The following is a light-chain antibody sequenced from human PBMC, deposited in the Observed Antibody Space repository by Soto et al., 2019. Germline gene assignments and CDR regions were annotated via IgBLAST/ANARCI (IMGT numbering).Light chain of an antibody. CDR2: DAS. Sequence: DLQMTQSPSSLSASVGDRVTITCRASQTINNRLIWYQQRPGKAPKLMIYDASILQSGVPARFSGGGSRTDFTLTVISVQPEDFAPYYCQRSHITPLSFGPGTRVD. CDR1: QTINNR. V-gene: IGKV1-39*01. J-gene: IGKJ3*01. CDR3: QRSHITPLS.